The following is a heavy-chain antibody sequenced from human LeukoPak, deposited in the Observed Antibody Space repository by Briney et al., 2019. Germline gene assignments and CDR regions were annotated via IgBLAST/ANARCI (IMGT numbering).Heavy chain of an antibody. CDR1: GGSIGSYY. Sequence: SETLSLTCTVSGGSIGSYYWSWIRQPPGKGLEWIGYIYYSGSTNYNPSLKSRVTISVDTSKNQFSLKLSSVTAAGTAVYYCARANGSGSYSTRWFDPWGQGTLVTVSS. V-gene: IGHV4-59*01. D-gene: IGHD3-10*01. CDR3: ARANGSGSYSTRWFDP. CDR2: IYYSGST. J-gene: IGHJ5*02.